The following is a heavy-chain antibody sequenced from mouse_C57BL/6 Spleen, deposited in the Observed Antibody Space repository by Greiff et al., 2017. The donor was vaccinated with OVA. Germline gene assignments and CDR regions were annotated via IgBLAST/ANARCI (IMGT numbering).Heavy chain of an antibody. CDR2: IHPNSGST. J-gene: IGHJ3*01. CDR1: GYTFTSYW. CDR3: ARSPNWDDGFAY. V-gene: IGHV1-64*01. Sequence: QVQLQQPGAELVKPGASVKLSCKASGYTFTSYWMHWVKQRPGQGLEWIGMIHPNSGSTNYNEKFKSKATLTVDKSSSTAYMQLSSLTSEDSAVYYCARSPNWDDGFAYWGQGTLVTVSA. D-gene: IGHD4-1*02.